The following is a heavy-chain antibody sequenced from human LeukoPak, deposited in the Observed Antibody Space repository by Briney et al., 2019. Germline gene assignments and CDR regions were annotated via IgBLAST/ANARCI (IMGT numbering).Heavy chain of an antibody. Sequence: ASVKVSCKASGYTFTSYGISWVRQAPGQGLEWMGWISAYNGNTNYAQNLQGRVTMTTDTSTSTAYMELRILRSDDTAVYYCARSIGLVAPFDYWGQGSLVTVSS. J-gene: IGHJ4*02. D-gene: IGHD3/OR15-3a*01. CDR1: GYTFTSYG. CDR2: ISAYNGNT. V-gene: IGHV1-18*01. CDR3: ARSIGLVAPFDY.